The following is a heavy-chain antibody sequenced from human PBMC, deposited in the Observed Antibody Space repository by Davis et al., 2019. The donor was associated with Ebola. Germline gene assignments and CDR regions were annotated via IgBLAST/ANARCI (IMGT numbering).Heavy chain of an antibody. CDR3: AREAYCGGDCYSYYYYYGMDV. V-gene: IGHV1-8*01. CDR2: MNPNSGNT. D-gene: IGHD2-21*02. CDR1: GYTFTSYD. J-gene: IGHJ6*02. Sequence: ASVKVSCKASGYTFTSYDINWVRQATGQGLEWMGWMNPNSGNTGYAQKFQGRVTMTRNTSISTAYMELSSLRSDDTAVYYCAREAYCGGDCYSYYYYYGMDVWGQGTTVTVSS.